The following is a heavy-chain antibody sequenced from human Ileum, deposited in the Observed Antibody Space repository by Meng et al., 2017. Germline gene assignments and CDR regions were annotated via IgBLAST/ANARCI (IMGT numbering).Heavy chain of an antibody. CDR3: SRTSYYDNSGYYPG. J-gene: IGHJ4*02. V-gene: IGHV4-34*01. CDR2: INHSGST. Sequence: APLQQWGAGLLKPSETLSLTCAVYGGSFIGYYWSWIRQPPGKGLEWIGEINHSGSTNYNPSLKSRVTISVDTSKNQFSLKLSSVTAADTAVYYCSRTSYYDNSGYYPGWGQGTLVTVSS. D-gene: IGHD3-22*01. CDR1: GGSFIGYY.